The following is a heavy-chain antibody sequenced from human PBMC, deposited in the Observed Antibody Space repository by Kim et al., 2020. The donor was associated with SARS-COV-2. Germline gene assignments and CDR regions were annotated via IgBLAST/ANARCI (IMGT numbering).Heavy chain of an antibody. CDR3: TTAFEY. J-gene: IGHJ4*02. Sequence: KNDGTNPYYADSVGGRFTISRDNSKNMVYLQMNSLGAEDTALYYCTTAFEYWGQGTLVTVSS. V-gene: IGHV3-74*01. CDR2: KNDGTNP.